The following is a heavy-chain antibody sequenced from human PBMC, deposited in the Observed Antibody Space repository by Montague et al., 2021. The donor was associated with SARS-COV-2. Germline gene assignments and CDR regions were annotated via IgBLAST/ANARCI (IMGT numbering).Heavy chain of an antibody. CDR3: ARDPRYSLSWSFDY. J-gene: IGHJ4*02. CDR2: TYYRSKWYY. D-gene: IGHD6-13*01. CDR1: GDSVFSNTAA. V-gene: IGHV6-1*01. Sequence: CAISGDSVFSNTAAWKWNRQEPSRRLERLGRTYYRSKWYYDYAVXVKXRMTISPDTSKNQFSLQLSSVTPEDRAVYYCARDPRYSLSWSFDYWGQGTLVTVSS.